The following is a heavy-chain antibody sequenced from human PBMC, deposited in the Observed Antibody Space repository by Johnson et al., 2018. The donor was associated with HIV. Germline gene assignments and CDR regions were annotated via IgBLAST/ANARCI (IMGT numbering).Heavy chain of an antibody. Sequence: QVHLVESGGGVVQPGRSLRLSCAASGFTFSSYGMHWVRQTPGKGLQWVAVIWYDGNNKYYADSVKGRFTISRYNSKNTLYLQMNSLRAEDTAVYYCAKSPAKDHGGNSGAFDIWGQGTLVTVSS. V-gene: IGHV3-33*06. CDR2: IWYDGNNK. CDR3: AKSPAKDHGGNSGAFDI. D-gene: IGHD4-23*01. CDR1: GFTFSSYG. J-gene: IGHJ3*02.